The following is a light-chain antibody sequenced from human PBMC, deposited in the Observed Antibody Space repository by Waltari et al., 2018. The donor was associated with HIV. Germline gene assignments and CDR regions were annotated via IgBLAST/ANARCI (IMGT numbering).Light chain of an antibody. J-gene: IGLJ3*02. CDR2: ENN. Sequence: QSVLTLPPSVSAPPGQKVTISCSGSNSNIGNNFVSWYQHLPGTAPKLLFYENNRRPSRIPDRFSASKTGTSATLGITGLQTGDEAIYYCATWDNSLRAMFGGGTKLTVL. CDR3: ATWDNSLRAM. V-gene: IGLV1-51*01. CDR1: NSNIGNNF.